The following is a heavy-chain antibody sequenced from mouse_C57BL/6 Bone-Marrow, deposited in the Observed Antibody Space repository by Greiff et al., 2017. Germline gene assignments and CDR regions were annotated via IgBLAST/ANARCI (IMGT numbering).Heavy chain of an antibody. CDR1: GFNIKDDY. Sequence: DVKLVESGAELVRPGASVKLSCTASGFNIKDDYMHWVKQRPEQGLEWIGWIDPENGDTEYASKFQGKATITADTSSNTAYLQLSSLTSEDTAVYYCTTDDYRLDYWGQGTSVTVSS. V-gene: IGHV14-4*01. D-gene: IGHD2-4*01. J-gene: IGHJ4*01. CDR3: TTDDYRLDY. CDR2: IDPENGDT.